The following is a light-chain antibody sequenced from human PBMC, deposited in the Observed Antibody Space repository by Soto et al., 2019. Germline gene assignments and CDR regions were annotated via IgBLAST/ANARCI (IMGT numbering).Light chain of an antibody. Sequence: IQLTHSPSSLSASVGDRVTLTCRASQSINIYLNWYQQKPGKAHTLLIYAASSLQSGVPSRFSGGGSRTDFTLTISSLQTEDFATYYCQQSYRSPYTFGQGTKLEI. CDR2: AAS. J-gene: IGKJ2*01. CDR1: QSINIY. CDR3: QQSYRSPYT. V-gene: IGKV1-39*01.